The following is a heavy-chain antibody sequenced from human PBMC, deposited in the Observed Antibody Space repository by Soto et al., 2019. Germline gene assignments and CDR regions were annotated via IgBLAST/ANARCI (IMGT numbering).Heavy chain of an antibody. CDR1: GGSISSYY. Sequence: SETLSLTCTASGGSISSYYWSWIRQPPGKGLEWIGYIYYSGSTNYNPSLKSRVTISVDTSKNQFSLKLSSVTAADTAMYYCARVLIRAEGYCSGGSCYAGLFAFDIWGQGTMVTVSS. J-gene: IGHJ3*02. D-gene: IGHD2-15*01. CDR2: IYYSGST. CDR3: ARVLIRAEGYCSGGSCYAGLFAFDI. V-gene: IGHV4-59*01.